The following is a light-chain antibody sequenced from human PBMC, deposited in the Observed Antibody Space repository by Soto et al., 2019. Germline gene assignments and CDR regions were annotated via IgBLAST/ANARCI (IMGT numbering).Light chain of an antibody. CDR1: QSISTW. CDR2: KAS. Sequence: DIQMTQSPSTLSASVGDRVTITCRASQSISTWLAWYQHKPGKAPNLLIYKASSLESGVPSRFSGSGSGTAFTLTISSMPYDDVAFYSCPQYHRDRTFGQGTKVEIK. J-gene: IGKJ1*01. CDR3: PQYHRDRT. V-gene: IGKV1-5*03.